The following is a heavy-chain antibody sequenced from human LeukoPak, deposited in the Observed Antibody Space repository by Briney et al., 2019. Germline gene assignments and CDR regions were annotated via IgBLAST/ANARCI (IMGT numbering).Heavy chain of an antibody. CDR1: GGSISSSIYY. J-gene: IGHJ3*01. CDR2: VFYNGAT. D-gene: IGHD3-22*01. CDR3: ARELRYDNSDSGAF. V-gene: IGHV4-39*07. Sequence: PSETLSLTCIVSGGSISSSIYYWAWVRQPPGKGLEWIGTVFYNGATQYSPSLRSRVTISIDTSTNQFSPKLTSVTAADTALYYYARELRYDNSDSGAFWGQGTVVTVSS.